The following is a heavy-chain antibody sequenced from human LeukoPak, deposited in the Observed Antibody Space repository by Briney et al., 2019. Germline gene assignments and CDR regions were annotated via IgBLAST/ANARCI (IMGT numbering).Heavy chain of an antibody. J-gene: IGHJ4*02. CDR1: GGSVSSSSYY. Sequence: SETLSLTCNASGGSVSSSSYYWGWIRQPPGKGLEWIGSIYYSGSTYYNPSLKSRVTISVDTSKSQFSLKLSSVTAADTAVYYCARVGGSGWYQMDYFDFWGQGTLVTVSS. V-gene: IGHV4-39*07. CDR3: ARVGGSGWYQMDYFDF. D-gene: IGHD6-19*01. CDR2: IYYSGST.